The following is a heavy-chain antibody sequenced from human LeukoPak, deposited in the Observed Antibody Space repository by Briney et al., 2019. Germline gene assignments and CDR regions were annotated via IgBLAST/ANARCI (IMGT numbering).Heavy chain of an antibody. CDR3: VTESRGTSHSR. CDR2: IKQDGSVQ. V-gene: IGHV3-7*05. J-gene: IGHJ4*02. CDR1: GFTFTNYW. Sequence: GGSLRLSCAASGFTFTNYWMTCVRQAPGKRLEWLANIKQDGSVQYYVDSVKGRFTISRDNAKSSLYLQMNSLRAEDTAVYYCVTESRGTSHSRWGQGTLVTVSS.